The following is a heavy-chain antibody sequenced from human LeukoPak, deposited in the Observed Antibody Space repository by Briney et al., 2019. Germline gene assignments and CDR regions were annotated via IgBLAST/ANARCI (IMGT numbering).Heavy chain of an antibody. J-gene: IGHJ4*02. CDR3: AKDIVSDYGADFDY. Sequence: PGGSLRLSCTASGFTFDDYAMHWVRQAPGKGLEWVSLISGDGGSTYYADSVKGRFTISRDNSKNSLYLQMNSLRTEDTALYYCAKDIVSDYGADFDYWGQGTLSPSPQ. CDR1: GFTFDDYA. CDR2: ISGDGGST. D-gene: IGHD4-17*01. V-gene: IGHV3-43*02.